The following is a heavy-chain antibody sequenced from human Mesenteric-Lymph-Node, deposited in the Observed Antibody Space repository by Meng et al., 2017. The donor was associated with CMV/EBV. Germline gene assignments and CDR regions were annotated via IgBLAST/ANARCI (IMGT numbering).Heavy chain of an antibody. D-gene: IGHD2-8*01. J-gene: IGHJ3*02. V-gene: IGHV4-59*12. CDR2: ISNTGST. Sequence: SETLSLTCTVSRGSITNNYWSWIRQPPGRGLEWIGYISNTGSTNYNPSLKSRVTISVDTSKNQFSLKLSSVTAADTAMYYCARDDIVRPFDIWGHGTLVTVSS. CDR1: RGSITNNY. CDR3: ARDDIVRPFDI.